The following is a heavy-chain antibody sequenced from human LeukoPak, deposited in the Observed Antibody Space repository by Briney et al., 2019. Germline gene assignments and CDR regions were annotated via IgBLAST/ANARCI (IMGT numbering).Heavy chain of an antibody. CDR1: GGTFSSYA. D-gene: IGHD3-22*01. V-gene: IGHV1-69*05. Sequence: ASVKVSCKASGGTFSSYAISWVRQAPGQGLEWMGGIIPIFGTANYAQKFQGRVTITTDESTSTACMELSSLRSEDTAVYYCARSLYYYDSSGYYEGYYFDYWGQGTLVTVSS. J-gene: IGHJ4*02. CDR3: ARSLYYYDSSGYYEGYYFDY. CDR2: IIPIFGTA.